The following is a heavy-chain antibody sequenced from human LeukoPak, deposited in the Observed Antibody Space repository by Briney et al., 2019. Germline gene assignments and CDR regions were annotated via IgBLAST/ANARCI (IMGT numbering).Heavy chain of an antibody. CDR3: AREITMVRGAENWFDP. D-gene: IGHD3-10*01. V-gene: IGHV4-59*01. J-gene: IGHJ5*02. Sequence: SETLSLTCTVSGGSISSYYWRWIRQLPGKGLEWIGYTYYSGSTNYNPSLKSRVTISVDTSKNQFSLKLSSVTAADTAVYYCAREITMVRGAENWFDPWGQGTLVTVSS. CDR2: TYYSGST. CDR1: GGSISSYY.